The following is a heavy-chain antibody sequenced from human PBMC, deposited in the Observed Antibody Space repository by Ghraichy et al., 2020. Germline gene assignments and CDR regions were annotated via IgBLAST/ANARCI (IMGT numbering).Heavy chain of an antibody. D-gene: IGHD2-2*01. V-gene: IGHV1-46*01. CDR2: IDPNGGST. Sequence: ASVKVSCKASGYTFTSYYMHWVRQAPGQGLEWMGIIDPNGGSTRYAQNFQGRVTMTRGTSTSTVYMELSGLKSEDTAVYYCARDLRSTTCCFGMDVWGQGTTVTVSS. CDR1: GYTFTSYY. J-gene: IGHJ6*02. CDR3: ARDLRSTTCCFGMDV.